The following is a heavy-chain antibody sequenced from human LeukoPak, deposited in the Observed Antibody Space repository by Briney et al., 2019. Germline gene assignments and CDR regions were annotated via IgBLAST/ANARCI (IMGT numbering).Heavy chain of an antibody. D-gene: IGHD3-10*01. CDR1: GYCFSSNW. CDR2: IDPSGSYT. V-gene: IGHV5-10-1*01. Sequence: GESLRISCKGSGYCFSSNWIIRGRQMPRRGLEWLGTIDPSGSYTNYSPSVQGHVTISAAKSISTAYLQWRSRKASDTAMYYCARHSGYGSGPYNTFDHWGQGSLVTVSS. CDR3: ARHSGYGSGPYNTFDH. J-gene: IGHJ5*02.